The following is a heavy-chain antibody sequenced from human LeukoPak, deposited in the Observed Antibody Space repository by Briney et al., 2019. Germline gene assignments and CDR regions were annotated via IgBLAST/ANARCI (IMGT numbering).Heavy chain of an antibody. V-gene: IGHV3-21*01. D-gene: IGHD6-13*01. Sequence: PEGSLRLSCAASGFTFSSYEMNWVRQAPGKGLEWVSSISSSSSYIYYADSVKGRFTISRDNAKNSLYLQMNSLRAEDTAVYYCARGPHGYSSSKPGDYWGQGTLVTVSS. CDR1: GFTFSSYE. CDR2: ISSSSSYI. J-gene: IGHJ4*02. CDR3: ARGPHGYSSSKPGDY.